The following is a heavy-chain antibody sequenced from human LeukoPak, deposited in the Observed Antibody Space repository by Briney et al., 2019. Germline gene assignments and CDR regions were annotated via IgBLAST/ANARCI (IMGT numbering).Heavy chain of an antibody. CDR3: TKSDGYGLIRI. CDR2: VSHSGST. J-gene: IGHJ3*02. V-gene: IGHV4-34*03. CDR1: GGSFSGYY. Sequence: SETLSLTCAVYGGSFSGYYCSWIRQPPGKGLEWIGEVSHSGSTNYNPSLKSRVTISLDTSKNQFSLKVISMTAADTAAYYCTKSDGYGLIRICGRGTMVTVSS. D-gene: IGHD3-10*01.